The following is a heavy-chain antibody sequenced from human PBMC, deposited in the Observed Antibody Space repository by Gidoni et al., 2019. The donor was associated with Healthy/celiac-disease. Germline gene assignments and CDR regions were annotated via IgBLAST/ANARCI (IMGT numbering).Heavy chain of an antibody. D-gene: IGHD5-18*01. J-gene: IGHJ4*02. CDR1: GFTFSSYA. CDR2: ISGSGGST. Sequence: EVQLLESGGGLVQPGGSLRLSCAASGFTFSSYAMSWVRQAPGKGLEWVSAISGSGGSTYYADSVKGRFTISRDNSKNTLYLQMNSLRAEDTAVYYCAKDRKGRGGGIQLWSNVFDYWGQGTLVTVSS. V-gene: IGHV3-23*01. CDR3: AKDRKGRGGGIQLWSNVFDY.